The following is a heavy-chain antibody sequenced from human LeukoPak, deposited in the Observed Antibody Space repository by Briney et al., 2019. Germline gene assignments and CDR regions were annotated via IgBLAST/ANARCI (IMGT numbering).Heavy chain of an antibody. J-gene: IGHJ4*02. D-gene: IGHD6-19*01. Sequence: GGSLTLSCAASGFTFSNYAMSWVRQAPGEGLEWVSSLDASAAPTYYADSVKGRFTISRDNSKNSLYLQMNSLRAEDTAIYYCVRDRGLGQWLDYWGQGTLVTVSS. V-gene: IGHV3-23*01. CDR3: VRDRGLGQWLDY. CDR2: LDASAAPT. CDR1: GFTFSNYA.